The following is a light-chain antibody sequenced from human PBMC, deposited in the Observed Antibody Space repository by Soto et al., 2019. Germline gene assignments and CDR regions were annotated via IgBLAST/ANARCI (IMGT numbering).Light chain of an antibody. Sequence: EIVMPQSPATLSVSPLERVTRSCRASQDIRSSLAWYQQKPGQAPRLLIYSTSSRATGIPDRFSGSGSGTDFTLTISRLEPEDFAVYYCQQYGSSGTFGQGTKVDIK. V-gene: IGKV3-20*01. J-gene: IGKJ1*01. CDR3: QQYGSSGT. CDR2: STS. CDR1: QDIRSS.